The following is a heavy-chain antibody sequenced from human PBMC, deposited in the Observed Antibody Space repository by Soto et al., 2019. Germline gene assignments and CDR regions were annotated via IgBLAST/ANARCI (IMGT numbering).Heavy chain of an antibody. V-gene: IGHV1-69*06. J-gene: IGHJ3*02. CDR2: TIPVFNTA. Sequence: QVQLEQSGAEVKKPGSSVKISCKASGGTLSDHGVSWLRQAPGQGLEWVGGTIPVFNTANYAPKFQGRGTIAADKSTNIAYMELGSLRSDDTAFYYWARGVYGSGNYYTGPSAFDIWGQGTLVIVSS. CDR3: ARGVYGSGNYYTGPSAFDI. D-gene: IGHD3-10*01. CDR1: GGTLSDHG.